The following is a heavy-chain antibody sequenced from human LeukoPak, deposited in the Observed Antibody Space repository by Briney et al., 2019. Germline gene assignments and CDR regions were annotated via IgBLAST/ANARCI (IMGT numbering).Heavy chain of an antibody. CDR3: AREMVSYNYDI. D-gene: IGHD1-20*01. CDR2: IYYSGST. V-gene: IGHV4-31*03. CDR1: GGSISSGGYY. Sequence: SETLSLTCTVSGGSISSGGYYWSWIRQHPGKGLEWIGYIYYSGSTYYNPSLKSRVTISVDTSKNQFSLKLSSVTAADTAVYYCAREMVSYNYDIWGQGTMVTVSS. J-gene: IGHJ3*02.